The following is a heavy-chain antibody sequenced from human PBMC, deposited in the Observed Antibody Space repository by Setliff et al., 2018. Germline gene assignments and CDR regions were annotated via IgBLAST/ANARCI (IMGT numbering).Heavy chain of an antibody. D-gene: IGHD6-19*01. CDR1: GGSFSGYY. CDR2: INHSGST. V-gene: IGHV4-34*01. J-gene: IGHJ5*02. Sequence: PSETLSLTCAVYGGSFSGYYWSWIRQPPGKGLEWIGEINHSGSTNYNPSLKSRVTISLDTSRNQFSLNLTSVTAADTAVYYCAVDHVTNIAEPGYGYTRIDPWGQGIPVTVSS. CDR3: AVDHVTNIAEPGYGYTRIDP.